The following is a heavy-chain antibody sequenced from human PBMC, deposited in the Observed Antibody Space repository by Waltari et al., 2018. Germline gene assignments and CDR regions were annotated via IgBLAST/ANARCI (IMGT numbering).Heavy chain of an antibody. CDR2: ISYSGAT. CDR3: ATYIGASIGTAAFDV. Sequence: YWGWIRQPTGKGPEWTGTISYSGATYNNPSLKSRVTISVDTSKNQYSLKLTSVTAADTAVYYCATYIGASIGTAAFDVWGQGTMVTVSS. J-gene: IGHJ3*01. V-gene: IGHV4-39*01. CDR1: Y. D-gene: IGHD5-12*01.